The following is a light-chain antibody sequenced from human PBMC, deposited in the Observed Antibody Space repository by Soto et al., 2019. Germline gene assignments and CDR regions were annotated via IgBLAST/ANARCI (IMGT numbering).Light chain of an antibody. CDR1: SSDVGGYDL. J-gene: IGLJ2*01. V-gene: IGLV2-23*01. CDR2: EAT. Sequence: QSVLTQTASVSGSPGQSITMSCTGTSSDVGGYDLVSWYQKYPDKAPTLLIYEATKRPSGISDRFSGSKSGFTASLTISGLRAEDEAEYYCCSLEGSNALVVFGGGTKLTVL. CDR3: CSLEGSNALVV.